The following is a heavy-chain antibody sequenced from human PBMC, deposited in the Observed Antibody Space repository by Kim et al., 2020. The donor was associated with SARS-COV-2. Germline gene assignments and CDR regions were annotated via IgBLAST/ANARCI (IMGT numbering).Heavy chain of an antibody. D-gene: IGHD5-12*01. CDR3: ARDARVGGATTYFDS. J-gene: IGHJ4*02. V-gene: IGHV4-31*02. Sequence: PSLKSRVTISVDTSKNQFSLKLSSVTAADTAVYYCARDARVGGATTYFDSWGQGTLVTISS.